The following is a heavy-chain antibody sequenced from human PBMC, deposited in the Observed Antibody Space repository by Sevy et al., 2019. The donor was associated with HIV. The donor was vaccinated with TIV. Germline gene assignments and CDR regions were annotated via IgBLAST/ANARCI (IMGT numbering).Heavy chain of an antibody. V-gene: IGHV4-34*01. Sequence: SETLSLTCAVYGGSFSGYYWSWIRQPPGKGLEWIGEINHSGSTNYNPSLKSQVTISVDTSKNQFSLKLSSVTAADTAVYYCARGHSSPSRDFDYWGQGTLVTVSS. CDR1: GGSFSGYY. CDR3: ARGHSSPSRDFDY. D-gene: IGHD3-22*01. CDR2: INHSGST. J-gene: IGHJ4*02.